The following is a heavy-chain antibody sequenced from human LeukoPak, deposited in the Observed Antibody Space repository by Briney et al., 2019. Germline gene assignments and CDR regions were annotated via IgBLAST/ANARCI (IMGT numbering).Heavy chain of an antibody. CDR1: GYTFTGYY. CDR2: INPNSGGT. V-gene: IGHV1-2*02. Sequence: ASVKVSCKASGYTFTGYYMHWVRQAPGQGLEWMGWINPNSGGTNYAQKFQGRVTMTRDTSISTAYMEVSRLRSDDTAVYYCATDYDRGGYYSIDYWGQGTLVTVSS. D-gene: IGHD3-22*01. J-gene: IGHJ4*02. CDR3: ATDYDRGGYYSIDY.